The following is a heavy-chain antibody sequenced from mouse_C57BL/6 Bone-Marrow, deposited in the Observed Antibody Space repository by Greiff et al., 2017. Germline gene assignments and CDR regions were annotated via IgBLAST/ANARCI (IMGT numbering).Heavy chain of an antibody. D-gene: IGHD1-1*01. CDR2: IRNKANGYTT. Sequence: DVMLVESGGGLVQPGGSLSLSCAASGFTFTDYYMSWVRQPPGKALEWLGFIRNKANGYTTEYSASVKGRFTISRDNSQSILYLQMNALRADDSATYYCARSFLITTVVDVWGTGTTVTVSS. J-gene: IGHJ1*03. CDR1: GFTFTDYY. CDR3: ARSFLITTVVDV. V-gene: IGHV7-3*01.